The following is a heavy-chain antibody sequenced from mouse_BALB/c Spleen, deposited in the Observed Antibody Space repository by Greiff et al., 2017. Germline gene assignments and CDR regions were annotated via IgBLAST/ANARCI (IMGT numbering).Heavy chain of an antibody. CDR1: GFSLSTYGIG. Sequence: QVTLKESGPGILQPSQTLSLTCSFSGFSLSTYGIGVGWIRQPSGKGLEWLAHIWWNDNKYYNTALKSRLTISKDTSNNQVFLKIASVDTADTATYYCARIASTTPFDYWGQGTTLTVSS. CDR2: IWWNDNK. CDR3: ARIASTTPFDY. D-gene: IGHD1-1*01. J-gene: IGHJ2*01. V-gene: IGHV8-11*01.